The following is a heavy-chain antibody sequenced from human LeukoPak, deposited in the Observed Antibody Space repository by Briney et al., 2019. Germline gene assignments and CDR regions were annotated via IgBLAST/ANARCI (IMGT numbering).Heavy chain of an antibody. Sequence: PGGSLRLSCAASGFTFSSYAMSWVRQAPGKGLEWVSAISGSGGSTYYADSVKGRFTISRDNSKNTLYLQMNSLRAEDTAVYYCAPRKFYSGSYWGGFDYWGQGTLVTVSS. V-gene: IGHV3-23*01. CDR3: APRKFYSGSYWGGFDY. CDR1: GFTFSSYA. D-gene: IGHD1-26*01. CDR2: ISGSGGST. J-gene: IGHJ4*02.